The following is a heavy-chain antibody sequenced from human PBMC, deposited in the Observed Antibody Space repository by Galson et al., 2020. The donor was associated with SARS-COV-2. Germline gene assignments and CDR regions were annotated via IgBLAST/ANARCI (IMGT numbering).Heavy chain of an antibody. Sequence: GGSLRLSCAASGFSVSSNYMSWVRQAPGKGLEWVSLIYSGGSAYYADSVKGRFTISRDNSKNTLSLQINSLRAEDTAVYYCAGVSMGSRWYEDWGQGTLVTVSS. CDR1: GFSVSSNY. CDR3: AGVSMGSRWYED. J-gene: IGHJ4*02. D-gene: IGHD6-13*01. V-gene: IGHV3-53*01. CDR2: IYSGGSA.